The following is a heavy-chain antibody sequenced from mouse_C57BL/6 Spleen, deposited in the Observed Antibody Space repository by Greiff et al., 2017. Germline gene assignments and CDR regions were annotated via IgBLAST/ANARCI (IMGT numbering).Heavy chain of an antibody. CDR3: ARGYDGYSLFAY. Sequence: EVQLQQSGPELVKPGASVKISCKASGYTFTDYYMNWVKQSHGKSLEWIGDINPNNGGTSYNQKFKGKATLTVDKSSSTAYMELRSLTSEDSAVYYCARGYDGYSLFAYWGQGTLVTVSA. D-gene: IGHD2-3*01. CDR2: INPNNGGT. CDR1: GYTFTDYY. J-gene: IGHJ3*01. V-gene: IGHV1-26*01.